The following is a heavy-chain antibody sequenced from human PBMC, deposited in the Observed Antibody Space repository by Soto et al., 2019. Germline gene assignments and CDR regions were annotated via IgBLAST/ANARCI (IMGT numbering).Heavy chain of an antibody. V-gene: IGHV1-69*08. Sequence: QVQLVQSGAEVKKPGSSVKVSCKASGGTFSSYTISWVRQAPGQGLAWMGRIIPILGIANYAQKFQGRVTITADKSTSTAYMELSSLRSEDTAVYYCAREGDNWNYIWFDPWAQGTLVSVSS. CDR3: AREGDNWNYIWFDP. CDR2: IIPILGIA. D-gene: IGHD1-7*01. CDR1: GGTFSSYT. J-gene: IGHJ5*02.